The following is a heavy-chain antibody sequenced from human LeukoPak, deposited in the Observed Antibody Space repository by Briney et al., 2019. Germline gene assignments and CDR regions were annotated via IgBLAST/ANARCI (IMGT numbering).Heavy chain of an antibody. V-gene: IGHV3-23*01. Sequence: GRSLRLSCAASGFTFSSYAKSWVRQAPGKGLEWVSAISGSGGSTYYAGSVKGRFTISRDNSKNTLYLQMNSLRAEDTAVYYCAKMYRLFDYWGQGTLVTVSS. CDR1: GFTFSSYA. J-gene: IGHJ4*02. CDR3: AKMYRLFDY. CDR2: ISGSGGST. D-gene: IGHD1-1*01.